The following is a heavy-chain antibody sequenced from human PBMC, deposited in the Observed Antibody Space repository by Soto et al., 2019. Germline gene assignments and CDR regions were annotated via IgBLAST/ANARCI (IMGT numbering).Heavy chain of an antibody. V-gene: IGHV4-59*01. Sequence: PSENLSLTCTVSGGSISSYYWSWIRQPPGKGLEWIGYIYYSGSTNYNPSLKSRVTISVDTSKNQFSLKLSSVTAADTAVYYCARGEVLRFWESYYSGMDVWGQVTTVTVSS. CDR3: ARGEVLRFWESYYSGMDV. CDR1: GGSISSYY. D-gene: IGHD3-3*01. CDR2: IYYSGST. J-gene: IGHJ6*02.